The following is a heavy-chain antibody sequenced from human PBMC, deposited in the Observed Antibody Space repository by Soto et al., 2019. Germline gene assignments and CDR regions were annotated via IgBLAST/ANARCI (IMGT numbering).Heavy chain of an antibody. J-gene: IGHJ4*02. D-gene: IGHD6-13*01. CDR2: ISGTSDSI. V-gene: IGHV3-11*06. CDR1: GFTFSDYY. CDR3: ARVAVVTAAGKSDY. Sequence: PGGSLRLSCAASGFTFSDYYMSWIRQVPGKGLEWVAYISGTSDSIPYADSVKGRFTISRDNAKNSLYLQMNSLRAEDTAVYYCARVAVVTAAGKSDYWGQGTMVTVSS.